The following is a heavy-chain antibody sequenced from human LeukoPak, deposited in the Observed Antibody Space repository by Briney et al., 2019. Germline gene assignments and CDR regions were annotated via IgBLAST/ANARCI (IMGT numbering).Heavy chain of an antibody. J-gene: IGHJ4*02. Sequence: PGGSLRLSCAASGFTFSSYAMSWVRQAPGKGLEWVSAFSGSGAGTYSADSVKGRFTVSRDCSKNTLYLQMNNLRAEDTAVYYCATQYGSSWRDYFDYWGQGTLVTVSS. CDR2: FSGSGAGT. D-gene: IGHD6-13*01. CDR1: GFTFSSYA. CDR3: ATQYGSSWRDYFDY. V-gene: IGHV3-23*01.